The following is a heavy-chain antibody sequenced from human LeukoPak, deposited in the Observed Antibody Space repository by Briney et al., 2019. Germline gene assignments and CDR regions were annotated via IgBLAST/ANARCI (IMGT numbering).Heavy chain of an antibody. CDR1: GYSFIKYW. CDR2: IYPHDSDT. CDR3: ARRWYDNTGRIGAFDI. D-gene: IGHD3-22*01. V-gene: IGHV5-51*01. Sequence: GESLKISCMGSGYSFIKYWIVWVRQMPGKGLEWMGIIYPHDSDTRYSPSFQGQVTISVDKSISTAYLHFSSLKASDTAMYYCARRWYDNTGRIGAFDIWGQGTMVTVSS. J-gene: IGHJ3*02.